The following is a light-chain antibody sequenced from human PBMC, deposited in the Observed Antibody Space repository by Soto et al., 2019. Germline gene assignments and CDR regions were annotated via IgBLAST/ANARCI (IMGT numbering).Light chain of an antibody. J-gene: IGKJ4*02. Sequence: DIQMTQSPSSLSASVGDRVTITCRASQTISWYLNWYQQKPGKAPNLLIYAASNLQSGVPSRFSGSGSGTDFTLTISSLQPEDFATYYCQQSYTTPRTF. CDR1: QTISWY. V-gene: IGKV1-39*01. CDR3: QQSYTTPRT. CDR2: AAS.